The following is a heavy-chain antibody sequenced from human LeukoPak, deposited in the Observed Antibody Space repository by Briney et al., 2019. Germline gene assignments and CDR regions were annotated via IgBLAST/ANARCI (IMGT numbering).Heavy chain of an antibody. CDR2: ISGSGGST. V-gene: IGHV3-23*01. CDR3: ARSFNIVDAFDI. CDR1: GFTFSSYA. D-gene: IGHD5-12*01. Sequence: PGGSLRLSCAASGFTFSSYAMSWVRQAPGKRLEWVSAISGSGGSTYYADSVKGRFTISRDNSKNTLYLQMNSLRAEDTAVYYCARSFNIVDAFDIWGQGTMVTVSS. J-gene: IGHJ3*02.